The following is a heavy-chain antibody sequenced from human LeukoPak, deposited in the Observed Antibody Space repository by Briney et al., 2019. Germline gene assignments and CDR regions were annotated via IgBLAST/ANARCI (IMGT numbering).Heavy chain of an antibody. D-gene: IGHD6-19*01. CDR1: GGSISSTNHF. J-gene: IGHJ5*01. CDR3: ARLPSAWYVDS. V-gene: IGHV4-39*01. Sequence: PSETLSLTCTVTGGSISSTNHFWGWIRQPPGKGLEWIATIYYSGSTYYNPSLRSRVTIYGDTSKNQFSLNLSSVTDADTAVYYCARLPSAWYVDSWGQGNLVTVSS. CDR2: IYYSGST.